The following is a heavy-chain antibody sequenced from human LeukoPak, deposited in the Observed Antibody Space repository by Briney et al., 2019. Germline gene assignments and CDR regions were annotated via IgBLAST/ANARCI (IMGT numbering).Heavy chain of an antibody. CDR1: GFTFSSYA. Sequence: QSGGSLRLSCAASGFTFSSYAMHWVRQAPGKGLEYVSAISSNGGSTYYANSVKGRFTISRDNSKNTLYLQMNSLRAEDTAVYYCAKDVGYYYDSSGYYEPLSFFDYWGQGTLVTVSS. J-gene: IGHJ4*02. CDR2: ISSNGGST. V-gene: IGHV3-64*01. D-gene: IGHD3-22*01. CDR3: AKDVGYYYDSSGYYEPLSFFDY.